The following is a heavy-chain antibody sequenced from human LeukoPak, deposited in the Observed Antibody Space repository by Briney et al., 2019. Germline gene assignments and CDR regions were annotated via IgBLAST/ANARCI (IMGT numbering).Heavy chain of an antibody. V-gene: IGHV4-39*01. CDR2: IYYSGST. CDR3: ARLAYGDKPHALGPNDY. D-gene: IGHD4-17*01. CDR1: GGSISSSSYY. J-gene: IGHJ4*02. Sequence: SETLSLTCTVSGGSISSSSYYWGWIRQPPGKGLEWIGSIYYSGSTYYNPSLKSRVTISVDTSKNQFSLKLSSVTAADTAVYYCARLAYGDKPHALGPNDYWGQGALVTVSS.